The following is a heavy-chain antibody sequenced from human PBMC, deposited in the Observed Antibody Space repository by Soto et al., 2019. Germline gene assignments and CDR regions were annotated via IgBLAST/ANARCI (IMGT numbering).Heavy chain of an antibody. CDR2: IGTAGDT. Sequence: LRLSCAASGFTFSSYDMHWVRQATGKGLEWVSAIGTAGDTYYPGSVKGRFTISRENAKNSLYLQMNSLRAEDTAVYYCARVESYDFWSGSPPRYYGMDVWGQGTTVTVSS. D-gene: IGHD3-3*01. CDR3: ARVESYDFWSGSPPRYYGMDV. V-gene: IGHV3-13*01. J-gene: IGHJ6*02. CDR1: GFTFSSYD.